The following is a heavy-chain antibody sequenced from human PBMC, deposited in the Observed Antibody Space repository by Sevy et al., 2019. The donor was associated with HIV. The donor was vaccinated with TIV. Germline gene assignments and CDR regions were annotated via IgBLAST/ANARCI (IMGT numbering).Heavy chain of an antibody. Sequence: GGSLRLSCAASGFTFSSYAMSWVRQAPGKGLEWVSAISGSGGSTYYADSVKGRCTISRDNSKNTLYLQMNSLRAEDTAVYYCAKDPDYGDLYYFDYWGQGTLVTVSS. J-gene: IGHJ4*02. V-gene: IGHV3-23*01. CDR1: GFTFSSYA. CDR2: ISGSGGST. D-gene: IGHD4-17*01. CDR3: AKDPDYGDLYYFDY.